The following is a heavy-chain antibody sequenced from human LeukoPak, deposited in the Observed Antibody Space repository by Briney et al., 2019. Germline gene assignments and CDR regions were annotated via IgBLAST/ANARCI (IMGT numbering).Heavy chain of an antibody. CDR2: INPNSGGT. CDR1: GYTFTGYY. D-gene: IGHD1-26*01. Sequence: ASVKVSCKASGYTFTGYYMHWVRQAPGQGLEWMGWINPNSGGTNYAQKFQGKVTMTRDTSISTAYMELSGLRSDDTAVYYCARAYSGSYYDYFRFDPWGQGTLVTVSS. J-gene: IGHJ5*02. CDR3: ARAYSGSYYDYFRFDP. V-gene: IGHV1-2*02.